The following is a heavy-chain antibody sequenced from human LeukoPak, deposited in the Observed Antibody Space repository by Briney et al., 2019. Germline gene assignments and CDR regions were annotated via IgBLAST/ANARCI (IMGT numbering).Heavy chain of an antibody. CDR2: INPNSGGT. V-gene: IGHV1-2*02. J-gene: IGHJ3*02. CDR3: ARDYYDSSGFGAFDI. Sequence: ASVNVSFKASGYTFTAYYMHWVRQAPGQGLEGMGWINPNSGGTNYAQKFQGRVTMTRDTSISTAYMELSRLRSDDTAVYYCARDYYDSSGFGAFDIWGQGTMVTVSS. CDR1: GYTFTAYY. D-gene: IGHD3-22*01.